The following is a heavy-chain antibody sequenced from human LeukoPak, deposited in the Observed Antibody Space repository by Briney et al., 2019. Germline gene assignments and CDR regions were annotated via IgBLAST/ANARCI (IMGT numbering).Heavy chain of an antibody. CDR3: ARDKGWVRSGHEGWFDP. D-gene: IGHD2-15*01. V-gene: IGHV4-4*02. Sequence: PSETLSLTCAVSGGSISSSNWWSWVRQPPGKGLEWIGKIYHSGSTNYNPSLKSRVTISVDTSKNQFSLKLSSVTAADTAVYYCARDKGWVRSGHEGWFDPWGQGTLVTVSS. CDR1: GGSISSSNW. J-gene: IGHJ5*02. CDR2: IYHSGST.